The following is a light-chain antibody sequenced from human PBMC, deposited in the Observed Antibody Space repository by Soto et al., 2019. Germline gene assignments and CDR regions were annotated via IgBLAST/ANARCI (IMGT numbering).Light chain of an antibody. CDR1: YSNIGNNY. V-gene: IGLV1-51*01. Sequence: QSVLTQPPSVSAAAGQKVTISCSGGYSNIGNNYVSWYQQLPGTVPKLLIYDDNKRPSEIPDRFSGSKSDTSATLGITGLQAEDEADYSCCSYATGATWVFGGGTKLTVL. J-gene: IGLJ3*02. CDR2: DDN. CDR3: CSYATGATWV.